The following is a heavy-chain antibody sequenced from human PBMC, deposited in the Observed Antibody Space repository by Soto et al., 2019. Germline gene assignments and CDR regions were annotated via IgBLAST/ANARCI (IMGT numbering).Heavy chain of an antibody. J-gene: IGHJ4*02. CDR2: LSSYGGTT. V-gene: IGHV3-64*01. CDR1: GLTFSSYD. D-gene: IGHD1-7*01. Sequence: EVQLAESGGGMVQPGGSRRLSCVASGLTFSSYDMHWVRQAPGKGLEYVSCLSSYGGTTDYGNSVKGRFTSSRDNSKNTLYLQMVSLRAEEMAVYYCVRRVWANYDYWGQGTLVTVSS. CDR3: VRRVWANYDY.